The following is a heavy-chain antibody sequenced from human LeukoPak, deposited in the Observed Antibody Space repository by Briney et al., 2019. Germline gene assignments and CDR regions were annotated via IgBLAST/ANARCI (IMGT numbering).Heavy chain of an antibody. CDR2: ISSSGSTI. Sequence: GGSLRLSCAASGFTFSSYEMNWVRQAPGKGLEWVSYISSSGSTIYYADSVKGRFTISRDNAKNSLYLQMNSPRAEDTAVYYCAYSGYDLKLDYWGQGTLVTVSS. J-gene: IGHJ4*02. D-gene: IGHD5-12*01. CDR3: AYSGYDLKLDY. V-gene: IGHV3-48*03. CDR1: GFTFSSYE.